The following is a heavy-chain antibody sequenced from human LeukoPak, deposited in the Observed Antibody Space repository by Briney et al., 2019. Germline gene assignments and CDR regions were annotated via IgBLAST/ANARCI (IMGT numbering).Heavy chain of an antibody. CDR2: INPSGGST. CDR1: GYTFTSYY. CDR3: ARDGAGGSYYYYYYYYMDV. V-gene: IGHV1-46*01. D-gene: IGHD1-26*01. Sequence: ASVKVSCKASGYTFTSYYMHWVRQAPGQGLEWMGIINPSGGSTSYAQKFQGRVTMTRDMSTSTVYMELSSLRSEDTAVYYCARDGAGGSYYYYYYYYMDVWGKGTTVAVSS. J-gene: IGHJ6*03.